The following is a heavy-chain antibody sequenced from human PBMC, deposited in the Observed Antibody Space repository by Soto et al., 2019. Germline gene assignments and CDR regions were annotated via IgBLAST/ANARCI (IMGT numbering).Heavy chain of an antibody. J-gene: IGHJ4*02. CDR1: GYTFTGYY. CDR2: INPNSGGT. V-gene: IGHV1-2*02. Sequence: ASVKVSCKASGYTFTGYYMHWVRQAPGQGLEWMGWINPNSGGTNYAQKFQGRVTMTRDMSISTAYMELSRLRSDDTAVYYCARSMGSSSGWYDSGYWGQGTLVTVSS. D-gene: IGHD6-19*01. CDR3: ARSMGSSSGWYDSGY.